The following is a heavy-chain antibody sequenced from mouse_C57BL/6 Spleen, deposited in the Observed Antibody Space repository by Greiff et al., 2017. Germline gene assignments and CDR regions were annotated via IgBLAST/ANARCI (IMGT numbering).Heavy chain of an antibody. CDR1: GYAFTNYL. CDR3: ARYYGSSFDY. CDR2: INPGSGGT. J-gene: IGHJ2*01. D-gene: IGHD1-1*01. V-gene: IGHV1-54*01. Sequence: QVQLQQSGAELVRPGTSVKVSCKASGYAFTNYLIEWVKQRPGQGLEWIGVINPGSGGTNYNEKFKGKATLTADESSSTAYMQLSSLTSEDSAVYFCARYYGSSFDYWGQGTTLTVSS.